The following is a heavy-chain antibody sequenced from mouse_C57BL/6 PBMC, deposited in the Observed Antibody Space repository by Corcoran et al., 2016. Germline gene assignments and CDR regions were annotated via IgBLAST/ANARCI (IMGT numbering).Heavy chain of an antibody. CDR3: AREANGVWPNFDY. Sequence: VQLVESGGGVVQPGRSLRLSCAASGFTFSSYGMPWGRQAPGKGLEWGEVIWYEGSNKSYAESVKGRFTISRENSKNTLYLQMNSLRAEDTAVYYCAREANGVWPNFDYWGQGTLVTVSS. CDR1: GFTFSSYG. CDR2: IWYEGSNK. D-gene: IGHD1-1*02. J-gene: IGHJ4*01. V-gene: IGHV5-17*01.